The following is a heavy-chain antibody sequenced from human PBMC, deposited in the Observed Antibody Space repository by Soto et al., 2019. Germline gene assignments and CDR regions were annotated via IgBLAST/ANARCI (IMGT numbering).Heavy chain of an antibody. D-gene: IGHD6-19*01. CDR3: SSSFGWYAIDY. Sequence: QVLLQESGPGLVQPSGTLSLSCVVSGVSISSNYYWGWVRQPTGKGLEWLGDISHIGSVNYNPSLNIRVTITMDKSQNQFSLKVISVIAADTAVYYCSSSFGWYAIDYWGQGTLVIGSS. J-gene: IGHJ4*02. CDR2: ISHIGSV. V-gene: IGHV4-4*02. CDR1: GVSISSNYY.